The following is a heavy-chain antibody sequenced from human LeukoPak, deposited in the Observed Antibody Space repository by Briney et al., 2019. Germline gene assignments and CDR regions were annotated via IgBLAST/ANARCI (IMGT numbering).Heavy chain of an antibody. D-gene: IGHD2-15*01. V-gene: IGHV4-4*07. CDR2: IYTSGST. CDR3: ARARRGGGSKYYYYMDV. Sequence: SETLSLTCTVSGGSISSYYWSWIRQPAGKGLEWIGRIYTSGSTNYNPPLKSRVTMSVDTSKNQFSLKLSSVTAADTAVYYCARARRGGGSKYYYYMDVWGKGTTVTISS. J-gene: IGHJ6*03. CDR1: GGSISSYY.